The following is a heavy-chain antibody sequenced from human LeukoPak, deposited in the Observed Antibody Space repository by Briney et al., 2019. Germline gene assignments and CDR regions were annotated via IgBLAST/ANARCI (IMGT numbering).Heavy chain of an antibody. J-gene: IGHJ4*02. Sequence: PGTSLTLSCAASGFTFSDFAMRWVRQAPGKGLEWVALIWYDGSSKSYADSVKGRFTVSRDNSRNTLYLQMSSLRAEDTAVYYCARAPGYYSNPFFDYWGRGTLVTVSS. CDR1: GFTFSDFA. CDR3: ARAPGYYSNPFFDY. D-gene: IGHD4-11*01. V-gene: IGHV3-33*01. CDR2: IWYDGSSK.